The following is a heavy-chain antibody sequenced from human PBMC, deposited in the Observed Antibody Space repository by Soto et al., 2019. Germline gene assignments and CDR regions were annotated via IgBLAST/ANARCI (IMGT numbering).Heavy chain of an antibody. CDR3: ARDHCSGGSCYGDAAARYYYGMDV. CDR2: IIPIFGTA. CDR1: GGTFSSYA. J-gene: IGHJ6*02. D-gene: IGHD2-15*01. Sequence: SVKVSCKASGGTFSSYAINWVRQAPGQGLEWMGGIIPIFGTANYAQKFQGRVTITADESTSTAYMELSSLRSEDTAVYYCARDHCSGGSCYGDAAARYYYGMDVWGQGTTVTVSS. V-gene: IGHV1-69*13.